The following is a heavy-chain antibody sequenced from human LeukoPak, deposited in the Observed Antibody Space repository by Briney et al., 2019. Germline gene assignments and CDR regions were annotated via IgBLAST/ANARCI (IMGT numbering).Heavy chain of an antibody. CDR3: AKENDDSSGYYPN. V-gene: IGHV3-30-3*01. D-gene: IGHD3-22*01. CDR1: GFTFSSYA. CDR2: ISYDGSNK. J-gene: IGHJ4*02. Sequence: GGSLRLSCAASGFTFSSYAMHWVRQAPGKGLEWVAVISYDGSNKYYADSVKGRFTISRDNSKNTLYLQMNSLRAEDTAVYYCAKENDDSSGYYPNWGQGTLVTVSS.